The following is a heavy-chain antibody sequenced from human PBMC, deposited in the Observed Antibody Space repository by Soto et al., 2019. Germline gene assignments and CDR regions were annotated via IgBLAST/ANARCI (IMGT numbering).Heavy chain of an antibody. Sequence: GGSLRLSCAASGFTFSSYAMSWVRQAPGKGLEWVSAISGSGGSTYYADSVKGRFTISRDNSKNTLYLQMNSLRAEDTAVYYCAKVLNRIVVVPAAKAFDIWGQGTMVTVSS. CDR2: ISGSGGST. CDR1: GFTFSSYA. J-gene: IGHJ3*02. V-gene: IGHV3-23*01. D-gene: IGHD2-2*01. CDR3: AKVLNRIVVVPAAKAFDI.